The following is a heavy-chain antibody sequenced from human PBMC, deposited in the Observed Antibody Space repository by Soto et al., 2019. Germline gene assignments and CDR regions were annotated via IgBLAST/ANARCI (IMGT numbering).Heavy chain of an antibody. Sequence: QVHLVQSGAEEKRPGASVKVSCKASGYTFTNYAIHWVRQAPGQRLEWMGWINSANGNTQYSQKFQGGLTITRDTSASTGTMDLSSLRSEDTAVYYCARGGGGLRLGELPFFDYWGQGTLVTVSS. CDR2: INSANGNT. V-gene: IGHV1-3*05. CDR3: ARGGGGLRLGELPFFDY. CDR1: GYTFTNYA. J-gene: IGHJ4*02. D-gene: IGHD3-16*01.